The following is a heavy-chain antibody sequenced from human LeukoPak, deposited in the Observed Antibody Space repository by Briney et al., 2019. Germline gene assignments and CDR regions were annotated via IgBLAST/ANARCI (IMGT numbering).Heavy chain of an antibody. Sequence: SETLSLTCTVSGDSISSSFWSWIRQPPGKGLEWIGFIYYSGSTNYNPSLKGRVTISVDTSKNQFSLKLSSVTAADTAVYYCASSDYSLPQYFHHWGQGTLVTVSS. V-gene: IGHV4-59*01. CDR3: ASSDYSLPQYFHH. J-gene: IGHJ1*01. CDR2: IYYSGST. D-gene: IGHD4-11*01. CDR1: GDSISSSF.